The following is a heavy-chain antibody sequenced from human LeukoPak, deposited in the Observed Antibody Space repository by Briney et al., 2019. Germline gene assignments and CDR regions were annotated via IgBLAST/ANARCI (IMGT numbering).Heavy chain of an antibody. CDR1: GYSISSAYY. D-gene: IGHD1/OR15-1a*01. Sequence: SETLSLTCSVSGYSISSAYYWGWIRQPPGQGLEWIATIHYSGSTYYNPSLKSRVTISLDTSKNQFSLKVSSVTAADTAVYYCARVLNNVIGHWGQGTLVTVSS. J-gene: IGHJ4*02. V-gene: IGHV4-38-2*02. CDR2: IHYSGST. CDR3: ARVLNNVIGH.